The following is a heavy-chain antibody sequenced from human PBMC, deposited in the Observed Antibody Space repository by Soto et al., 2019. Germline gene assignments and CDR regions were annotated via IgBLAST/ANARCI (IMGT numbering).Heavy chain of an antibody. D-gene: IGHD1-1*01. J-gene: IGHJ6*02. CDR1: GYTFTSYG. Sequence: QVQLVQSGAEVKKPGASVKVSCKASGYTFTSYGISWVRQAPGQGLEWMGWISAYNGNTNYAQKLQGRVTMTNDTATSTAYMELRSLRSDDTAVYYCARSPPAKGTYYYGMDVWGQGTTVTVSS. V-gene: IGHV1-18*01. CDR2: ISAYNGNT. CDR3: ARSPPAKGTYYYGMDV.